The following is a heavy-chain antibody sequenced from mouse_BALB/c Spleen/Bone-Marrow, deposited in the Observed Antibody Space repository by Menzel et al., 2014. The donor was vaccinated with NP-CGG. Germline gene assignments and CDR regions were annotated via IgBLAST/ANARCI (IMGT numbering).Heavy chain of an antibody. D-gene: IGHD4-1*01. Sequence: VQLQQSGPELVKPGASVKISCKASGYAFSSSWMNWVKQRPGQGLEWIGRIYPGDGDTNYNGKFKGKATLTADKSSSTAYMQPSSLTSVDSAVYFCARTGPFDYWGQGTTLTVSS. CDR2: IYPGDGDT. CDR1: GYAFSSSW. CDR3: ARTGPFDY. V-gene: IGHV1-82*01. J-gene: IGHJ2*01.